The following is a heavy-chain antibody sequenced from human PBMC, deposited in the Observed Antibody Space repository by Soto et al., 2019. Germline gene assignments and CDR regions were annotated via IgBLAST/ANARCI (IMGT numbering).Heavy chain of an antibody. CDR3: ARELASGSHLLGGIDY. Sequence: QVHLEESGGGLVKPGGSLRLSCAASGFTFGDYYMSWIRQAPGKGLDWVSYIGDSGGARYYADSVKGRFTISRDNAKTSLYLEMKTLRLEDTAVYYCARELASGSHLLGGIDYWGQGILVTVSS. D-gene: IGHD3-10*01. CDR1: GFTFGDYY. V-gene: IGHV3-11*01. CDR2: IGDSGGAR. J-gene: IGHJ4*02.